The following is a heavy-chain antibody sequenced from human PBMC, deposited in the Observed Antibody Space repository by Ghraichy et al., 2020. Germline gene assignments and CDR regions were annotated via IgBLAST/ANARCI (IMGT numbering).Heavy chain of an antibody. Sequence: GESLNISCKGSGYSFTSYWIGWVRQMPGKGLEWMGIIYPGDSDTRYSPSFQGQVTISADKSISTAYLQWSSLKASDTAMYYCASAVDYGDYPDEGGTYDAFDIWGQGTMVTVSS. V-gene: IGHV5-51*01. CDR2: IYPGDSDT. CDR1: GYSFTSYW. D-gene: IGHD4-17*01. J-gene: IGHJ3*02. CDR3: ASAVDYGDYPDEGGTYDAFDI.